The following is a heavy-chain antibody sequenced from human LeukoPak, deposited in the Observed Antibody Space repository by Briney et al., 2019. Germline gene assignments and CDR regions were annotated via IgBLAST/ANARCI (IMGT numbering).Heavy chain of an antibody. CDR2: ISGSGGST. D-gene: IGHD3-22*01. J-gene: IGHJ4*02. Sequence: QPGGSLRLYCAVSGITVSNYGMSWVRQAPGKGLEWVAGISGSGGSTNYADSVKGRFTISRHNPKNTLYLQMNSLRAEDTAVYFCAKRGVVIRVILVGFHKEAYYFDSWGQGALVTVSS. CDR1: GITVSNYG. CDR3: AKRGVVIRVILVGFHKEAYYFDS. V-gene: IGHV3-23*01.